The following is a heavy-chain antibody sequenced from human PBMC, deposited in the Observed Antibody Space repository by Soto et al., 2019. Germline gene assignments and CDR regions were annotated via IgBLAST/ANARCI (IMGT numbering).Heavy chain of an antibody. V-gene: IGHV1-2*02. CDR1: GYTFTGYY. CDR3: ARWAVVPAAKYYFDY. CDR2: INPNSGGT. D-gene: IGHD2-2*01. Sequence: ASVKVSCKASGYTFTGYYMHCVRQAPGQGLEWMGWINPNSGGTNYAQKFQGRVTMTRDTSISTAYMELSRLRSDDTAVYYCARWAVVPAAKYYFDYWGQGTLVTVSS. J-gene: IGHJ4*02.